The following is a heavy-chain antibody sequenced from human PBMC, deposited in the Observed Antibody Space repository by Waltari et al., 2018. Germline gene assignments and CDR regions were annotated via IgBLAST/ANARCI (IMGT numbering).Heavy chain of an antibody. CDR3: ARDAATGYFDS. CDR1: DDSFNDYY. D-gene: IGHD1-1*01. CDR2: IHYSGST. V-gene: IGHV4-59*01. J-gene: IGHJ4*02. Sequence: QVQLQESGPGLVKPSETLSLTCTISDDSFNDYYWCWIRQPPGKGLEWLGYIHYSGSTDSSPSFTSRVTMSIDTSKNQFSLNLSSVSAADTAVYYCARDAATGYFDSWGQGTLVTVSS.